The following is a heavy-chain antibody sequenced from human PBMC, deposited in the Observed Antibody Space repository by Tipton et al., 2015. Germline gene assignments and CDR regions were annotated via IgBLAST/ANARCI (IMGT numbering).Heavy chain of an antibody. J-gene: IGHJ4*02. V-gene: IGHV4-31*03. Sequence: TLSLTCTVSGGAITSDGFYWSWIRQHPGKGLEWIGYIFYTGSTYYNPSLKSRATLSVDTSKNQFSLKLSSVTAADTAVYYCARDGYNSNYFDYRGQGTLVTVSS. CDR3: ARDGYNSNYFDY. D-gene: IGHD5-24*01. CDR1: GGAITSDGFY. CDR2: IFYTGST.